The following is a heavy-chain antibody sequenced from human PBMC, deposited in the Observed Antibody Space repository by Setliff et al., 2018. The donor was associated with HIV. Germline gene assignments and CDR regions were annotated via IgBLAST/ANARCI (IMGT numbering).Heavy chain of an antibody. CDR3: ARHYNVNYYVRKDFDY. V-gene: IGHV4-39*01. J-gene: IGHJ4*02. D-gene: IGHD1-26*01. CDR2: IYYTGST. CDR1: GASISSSSYY. Sequence: SETLSLTCSVSGASISSSSYYWGWIRQPPGKGLEWIGSIYYTGSTYYNLSLKSRVTISVDTSKNQFSLKLSSVTAADTAVYYCARHYNVNYYVRKDFDYWGQGTLVTVSS.